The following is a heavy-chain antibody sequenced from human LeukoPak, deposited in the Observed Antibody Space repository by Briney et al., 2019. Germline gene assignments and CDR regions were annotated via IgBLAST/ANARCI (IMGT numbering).Heavy chain of an antibody. D-gene: IGHD2-2*01. CDR2: IFYTGIT. Sequence: PSETLSLTCSVSGDSISTYYWSWIRQPPGKGLEYIAYIFYTGITNYNPSLKSRVTISVDTSKNQFSLKLSSVTAADTAVYYCARVLVGDGAFDIWGQGTMVTVSS. CDR1: GDSISTYY. J-gene: IGHJ3*02. V-gene: IGHV4-59*01. CDR3: ARVLVGDGAFDI.